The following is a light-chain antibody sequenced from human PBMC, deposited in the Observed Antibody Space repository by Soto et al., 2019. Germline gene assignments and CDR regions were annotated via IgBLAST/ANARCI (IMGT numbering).Light chain of an antibody. V-gene: IGLV1-44*01. CDR2: SNN. J-gene: IGLJ3*02. Sequence: QSVLTQPPSASGTPGQRVTISCSGSSSNIGSNTVNWYQQLPGTAPKLLIHSNNQRPSGGPGRFSGSKSGTSASLAISGLQSEDEADYYCATGDDSLNGGVFGGGTKLTVL. CDR1: SSNIGSNT. CDR3: ATGDDSLNGGV.